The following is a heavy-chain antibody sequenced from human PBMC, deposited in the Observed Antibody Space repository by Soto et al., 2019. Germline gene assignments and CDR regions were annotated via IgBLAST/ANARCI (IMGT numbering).Heavy chain of an antibody. J-gene: IGHJ6*02. CDR2: ISAYNGNT. CDR1: GYTFTCYD. CDR3: ARDGYNIVLMVYALYYYYYGMDV. V-gene: IGHV1-18*01. Sequence: GASVKVSCKASGYTFTCYDISWVRQAPGQGLEWMGWISAYNGNTNYAQKLQGRVTMTTDTSTSTAYMELRSLRSDDTAVYYCARDGYNIVLMVYALYYYYYGMDVWGQGTTVTVSS. D-gene: IGHD2-8*01.